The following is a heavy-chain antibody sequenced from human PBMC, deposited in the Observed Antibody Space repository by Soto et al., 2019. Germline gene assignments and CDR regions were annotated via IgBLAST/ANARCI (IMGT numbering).Heavy chain of an antibody. V-gene: IGHV3-48*02. J-gene: IGHJ4*02. CDR2: ISSSSSTI. Sequence: EVQLVESGGGLVQPGGSLRLSCAASGFTFSTYSMNWVRQAPGKGLEWVSYISSSSSTIYYADSVKGRFTISRDNAKNSLYLQMNGLRDEDTAVYYCARDTSSWYYWGQGTLVTVSS. CDR3: ARDTSSWYY. D-gene: IGHD6-13*01. CDR1: GFTFSTYS.